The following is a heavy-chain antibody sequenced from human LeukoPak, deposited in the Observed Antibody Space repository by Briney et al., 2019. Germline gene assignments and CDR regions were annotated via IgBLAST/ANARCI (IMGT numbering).Heavy chain of an antibody. CDR2: ISAYNGNT. J-gene: IGHJ3*02. CDR3: ARGGWELLGTRAFDI. V-gene: IGHV1-18*01. CDR1: GYTFTSYG. Sequence: VASVKVSCKASGYTFTSYGISRVRQAPGQGGERMGWISAYNGNTNYAQKLQGRVTMTTDTSTSTAYMELRSLRSDDTAVYYCARGGWELLGTRAFDIWGQGTMVTVSS. D-gene: IGHD1-26*01.